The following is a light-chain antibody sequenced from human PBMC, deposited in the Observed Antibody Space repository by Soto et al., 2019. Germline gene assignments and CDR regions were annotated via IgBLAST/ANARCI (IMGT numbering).Light chain of an antibody. J-gene: IGKJ4*01. CDR1: QSVSSF. V-gene: IGKV3-11*01. Sequence: EIVLTQSPATLSLSPGERATLSCRASQSVSSFLGWYQQKPGQAPRLVIYDTSNGATGIPARFSGSGSGTDFTLTISSLEPEDFAVYYCQQRYNRPTFGGGTKVEIK. CDR3: QQRYNRPT. CDR2: DTS.